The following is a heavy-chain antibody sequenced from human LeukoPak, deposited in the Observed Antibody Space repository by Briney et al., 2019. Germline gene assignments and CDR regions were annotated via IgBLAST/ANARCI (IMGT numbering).Heavy chain of an antibody. V-gene: IGHV3-30*18. Sequence: GGSLRLSCAASGFTFSSYGMHWVRQAPGKGLEWVAVISYDGSNKYYADSVKGRFTISRDNSKNTLYLQMNSLRAEDTAVYYCAKDPEPVRGVYFDYWGQGTLVTVSS. J-gene: IGHJ4*02. D-gene: IGHD3-10*01. CDR3: AKDPEPVRGVYFDY. CDR2: ISYDGSNK. CDR1: GFTFSSYG.